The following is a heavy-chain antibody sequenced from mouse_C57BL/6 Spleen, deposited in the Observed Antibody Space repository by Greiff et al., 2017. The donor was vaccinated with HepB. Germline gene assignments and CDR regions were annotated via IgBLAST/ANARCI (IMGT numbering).Heavy chain of an antibody. CDR1: GFTFSSYA. J-gene: IGHJ2*01. V-gene: IGHV5-4*01. D-gene: IGHD1-1*01. CDR2: ISDGGSYT. CDR3: ARDLFTTVVGGFDY. Sequence: DVMLVESGGGLVKPGGSLKLSCAASGFTFSSYAMSWVRQTPEKRLEWVATISDGGSYTYYPDNVKGRFTISRDNAKNNLYLQMSHLKSEDTAMYYCARDLFTTVVGGFDYWGQGTTLTVSS.